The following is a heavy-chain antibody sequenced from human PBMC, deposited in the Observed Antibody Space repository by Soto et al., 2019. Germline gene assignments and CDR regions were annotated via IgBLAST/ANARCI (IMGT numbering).Heavy chain of an antibody. CDR1: SGSFSGYY. Sequence: QVQLQQWGAGLLKPSETLSLRCVVNSGSFSGYYWTWIRQTPGKGLEWIGEISQSGSTNYNPSLMSRVTMSADTSKKQFSLRLSSVTAADTALYFCARGYESSRRYLPLLDYWGQGTLVTVSS. J-gene: IGHJ4*02. V-gene: IGHV4-34*01. CDR2: ISQSGST. D-gene: IGHD3-22*01. CDR3: ARGYESSRRYLPLLDY.